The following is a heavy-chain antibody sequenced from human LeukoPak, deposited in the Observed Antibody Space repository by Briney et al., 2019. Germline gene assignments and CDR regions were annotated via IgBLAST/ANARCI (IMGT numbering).Heavy chain of an antibody. CDR2: INHSGST. CDR1: GGSFSGYY. V-gene: IGHV4-34*01. Sequence: PSETLSLTCAVYGGSFSGYYWSWIRQPPGKGLEWIGEINHSGSTNYNPSLKSRVTITVDTSKKQFSLKLSSVTAADTAVYYCVTYYFDSSGPKKNYWGQGTLVTVSS. CDR3: VTYYFDSSGPKKNY. D-gene: IGHD3-22*01. J-gene: IGHJ4*02.